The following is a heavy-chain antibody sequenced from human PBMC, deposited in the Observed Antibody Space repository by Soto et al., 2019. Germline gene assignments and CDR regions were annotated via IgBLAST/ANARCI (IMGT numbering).Heavy chain of an antibody. J-gene: IGHJ3*02. CDR3: ARGLKQQLVIIAADAFDI. V-gene: IGHV1-18*01. CDR2: ISAYNGNT. D-gene: IGHD6-13*01. CDR1: GYTFTSYG. Sequence: ASVKVSCKASGYTFTSYGISWVRQAPGQGLEWMGWISAYNGNTNYAQKLQGRVTMTTDTSTSTAYMELRSLRSDDTAVYYCARGLKQQLVIIAADAFDIWGQGTMVTVSS.